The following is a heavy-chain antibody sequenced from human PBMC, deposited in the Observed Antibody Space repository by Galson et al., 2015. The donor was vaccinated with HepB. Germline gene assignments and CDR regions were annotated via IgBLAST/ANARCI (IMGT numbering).Heavy chain of an antibody. CDR1: GFTFGSYG. CDR3: ARVGVGFGEVFYVDYFDY. V-gene: IGHV3-23*01. CDR2: ISGSGGGT. J-gene: IGHJ4*02. D-gene: IGHD3-10*01. Sequence: SLRLSCAASGFTFGSYGMSWVRQAPGKGLEWVSGISGSGGGTNYADSVKGRFTISRDNSKNTLYLQMNSLRADDTAVYYCARVGVGFGEVFYVDYFDYWGQGTLVTVSS.